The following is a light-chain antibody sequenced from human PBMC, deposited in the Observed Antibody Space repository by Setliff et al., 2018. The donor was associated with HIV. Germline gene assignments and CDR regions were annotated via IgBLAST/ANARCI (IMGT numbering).Light chain of an antibody. CDR3: CSYAGTYTYL. CDR1: SSDIGAYNY. J-gene: IGLJ1*01. Sequence: QSALTQPRSVSGSPGQSVTVSCTGSSSDIGAYNYVSWYQQHPGKAPKLIVYDATKRPSGVPDRFSGSKSGDTASLTISGLQSEDEADYYCCSYAGTYTYLFGTGTKVTV. V-gene: IGLV2-11*01. CDR2: DAT.